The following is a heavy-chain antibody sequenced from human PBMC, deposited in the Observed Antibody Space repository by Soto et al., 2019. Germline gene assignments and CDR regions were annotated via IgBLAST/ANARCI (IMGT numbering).Heavy chain of an antibody. CDR3: AKDPGGQAVALDY. Sequence: QVQLVESGGGVVQPGRSLRLSCAASGFTFSSYGMHWVRQAPGKGLEWVAVISYDGSNKYYADSVKGRFTISRDNSKNTLYLQMNSLRADDTSVYYCAKDPGGQAVALDYWGQGTLVTVSS. CDR1: GFTFSSYG. D-gene: IGHD6-19*01. CDR2: ISYDGSNK. V-gene: IGHV3-30*18. J-gene: IGHJ4*02.